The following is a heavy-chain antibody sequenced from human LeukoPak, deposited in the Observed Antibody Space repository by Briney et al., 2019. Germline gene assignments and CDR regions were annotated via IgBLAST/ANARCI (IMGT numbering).Heavy chain of an antibody. CDR3: ARPYYYDSSGHPSYYYYGMDV. D-gene: IGHD3-22*01. V-gene: IGHV1-46*01. CDR1: GYTFTSYY. Sequence: GASVKVSCKASGYTFTSYYMHWVRQAPGQGLEWMGIINPSGGSTSYAQKFQGRVTMTRDTSTSTVYMELSSLRSEDTAVYYCARPYYYDSSGHPSYYYYGMDVWGQGTTVTVSS. J-gene: IGHJ6*02. CDR2: INPSGGST.